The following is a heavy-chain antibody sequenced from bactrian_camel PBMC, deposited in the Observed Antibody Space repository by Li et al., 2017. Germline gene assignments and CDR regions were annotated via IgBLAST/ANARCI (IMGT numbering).Heavy chain of an antibody. V-gene: IGHV3-3*01. CDR1: GGHFSRYV. CDR2: IGLDDDLT. J-gene: IGHJ4*01. D-gene: IGHD1*01. Sequence: HVQLVESGGGSVQAGGSLRLSCATSGGHFSRYVTGWFRQAPGKEREGVAAIGLDDDLTTYADSVKGRFTISRDDADNTVYLQMNSLKPEDTAMYYCAAERGWTRCTGRPDYWGQGTQVTVS. CDR3: AAERGWTRCTGRPDY.